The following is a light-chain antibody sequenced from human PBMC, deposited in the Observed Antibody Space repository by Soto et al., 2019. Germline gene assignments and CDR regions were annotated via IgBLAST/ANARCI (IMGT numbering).Light chain of an antibody. Sequence: DIQMTQSPSSLSASVGDRVTITCRASQGIGNYLTWYQQKPGKVPKFLIYGASTLQSGVPSRFSGSGSATDFTLTISSLQPEDVATYYCQKYNSAPLTFGQGTKVEIK. V-gene: IGKV1-27*01. CDR2: GAS. CDR3: QKYNSAPLT. J-gene: IGKJ1*01. CDR1: QGIGNY.